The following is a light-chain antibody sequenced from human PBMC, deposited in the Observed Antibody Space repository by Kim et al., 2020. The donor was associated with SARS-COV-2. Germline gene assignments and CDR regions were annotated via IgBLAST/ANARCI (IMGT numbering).Light chain of an antibody. CDR1: SGYSNYK. CDR2: VGTGGIVG. V-gene: IGLV9-49*01. CDR3: GADHGSGSNFVYV. J-gene: IGLJ1*01. Sequence: CTLSSGYSNYKVDWYQQRPGKGPRFVMRVGTGGIVGYKGDGIPDRFSVLGSGLNRYLTIKNIQEEDESDYHCGADHGSGSNFVYVFGTGTKVTVL.